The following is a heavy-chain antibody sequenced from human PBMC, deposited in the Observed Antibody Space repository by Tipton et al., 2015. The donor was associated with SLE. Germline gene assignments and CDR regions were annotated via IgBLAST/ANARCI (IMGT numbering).Heavy chain of an antibody. Sequence: GSLRLSCAASGFTFSNYAMSWVRQAPGKGLEWVSVIYSGGSTYYADSVKGRFTISRDDSKNTLYLQMNSLKTEDTAAYYCTTIYCSGNSCPLDYWGQGTLVTVSS. CDR2: IYSGGST. CDR1: GFTFSNYA. D-gene: IGHD2-15*01. J-gene: IGHJ4*02. CDR3: TTIYCSGNSCPLDY. V-gene: IGHV3-23*03.